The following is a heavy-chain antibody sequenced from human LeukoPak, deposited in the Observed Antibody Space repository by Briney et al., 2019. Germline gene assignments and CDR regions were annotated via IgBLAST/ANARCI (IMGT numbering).Heavy chain of an antibody. J-gene: IGHJ3*02. Sequence: GASVKVSCKASGYTFTSYGISWVRQAPGQGLEWMGWISAYNGNTNYAQKLQGRVTMTTDTSTSTAYMELRSLRSDDTAVYYCARSEFYRSRDLGRADGAFDIWGQGTMVTVSS. CDR3: ARSEFYRSRDLGRADGAFDI. V-gene: IGHV1-18*01. CDR2: ISAYNGNT. CDR1: GYTFTSYG. D-gene: IGHD3-10*01.